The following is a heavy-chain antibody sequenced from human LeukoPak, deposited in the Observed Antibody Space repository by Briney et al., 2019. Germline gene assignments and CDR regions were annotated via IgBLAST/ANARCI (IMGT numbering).Heavy chain of an antibody. V-gene: IGHV3-48*03. J-gene: IGHJ4*02. CDR2: ISSSGSTI. CDR3: ARAPVYYDSSGFDY. D-gene: IGHD3-22*01. Sequence: GGSLRLSCAASGFTFSSYEMNWVRQAPGKGLEWVSYISSSGSTIYYADSVKGRFTISRDNAKNSLYLQMNSLRAEDTAVYYCARAPVYYDSSGFDYWGQGTLVTVSS. CDR1: GFTFSSYE.